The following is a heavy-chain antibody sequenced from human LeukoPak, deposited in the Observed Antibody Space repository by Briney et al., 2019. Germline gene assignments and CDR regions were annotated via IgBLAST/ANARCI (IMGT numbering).Heavy chain of an antibody. Sequence: GGSLRLSCAASGFTFSSYWMSWVRPASGKGLEWVANIKQDGSEKYYVDSVKGRFTISRDNAKNSLYLQMNSLRAEDTAVYYCARRQDIVVVVAAPKARRDAFDIWGQGTMVTVSS. CDR3: ARRQDIVVVVAAPKARRDAFDI. CDR2: IKQDGSEK. CDR1: GFTFSSYW. D-gene: IGHD2-15*01. V-gene: IGHV3-7*03. J-gene: IGHJ3*02.